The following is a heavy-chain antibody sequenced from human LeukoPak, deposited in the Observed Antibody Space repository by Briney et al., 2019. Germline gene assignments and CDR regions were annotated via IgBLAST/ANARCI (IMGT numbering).Heavy chain of an antibody. V-gene: IGHV4-34*01. CDR2: INHSGST. CDR1: GGSFSGYY. D-gene: IGHD2-2*01. CDR3: ARGDLATSWYGGASDI. J-gene: IGHJ3*02. Sequence: SETLSLTCAVYGGSFSGYYWSWIRQPPGKGLEWIGEINHSGSTNYNPSLKSRVTISVDTSKNQFSLKLSSVTAADTAVYYCARGDLATSWYGGASDIWGQGTMVIVSS.